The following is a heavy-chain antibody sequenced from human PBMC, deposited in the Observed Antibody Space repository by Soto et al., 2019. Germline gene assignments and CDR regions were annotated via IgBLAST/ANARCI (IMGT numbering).Heavy chain of an antibody. CDR3: ARSQAVGLLDS. CDR2: ISRGGDYI. Sequence: EVQLVESGGGLVEPGGSLRLSCAASGFTFATYTINWVRQAPGKGLEWVSSISRGGDYIKYADSVEGRFTIARDNAKKSLFLQMTGLRAEDTAVYYCARSQAVGLLDSWGQGTLVTVSS. D-gene: IGHD1-26*01. J-gene: IGHJ5*01. V-gene: IGHV3-21*01. CDR1: GFTFATYT.